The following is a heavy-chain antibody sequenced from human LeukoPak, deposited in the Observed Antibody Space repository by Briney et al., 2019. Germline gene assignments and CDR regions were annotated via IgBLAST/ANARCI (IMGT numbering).Heavy chain of an antibody. CDR2: ISYDGSNK. D-gene: IGHD3-10*01. CDR1: GFTFSSYA. Sequence: PGGSLRLSCAASGFTFSSYAMHWVRQAPGKGLEWVAVISYDGSNKYYADSVKGRFTISRDNSKNTLYLQMNSLRAEDTAVYYCARAVYGSGSFLDYWGQGTLVTVSS. V-gene: IGHV3-30*04. J-gene: IGHJ4*02. CDR3: ARAVYGSGSFLDY.